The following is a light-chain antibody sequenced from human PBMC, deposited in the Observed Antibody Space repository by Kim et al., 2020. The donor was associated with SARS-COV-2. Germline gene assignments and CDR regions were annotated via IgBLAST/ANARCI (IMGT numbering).Light chain of an antibody. V-gene: IGLV1-47*01. CDR2: RNN. J-gene: IGLJ1*01. CDR1: SSNIGSNY. Sequence: ELTQPPSASGTPGQRVTISCSGSSSNIGSNYVYWYQQLQGTAPKLLIYRNNQRPSGVPVRFSGSKSGTSASLAISGLQSEDEADYYCAAWDDSLSVLYLFGTGTKVTVL. CDR3: AAWDDSLSVLYL.